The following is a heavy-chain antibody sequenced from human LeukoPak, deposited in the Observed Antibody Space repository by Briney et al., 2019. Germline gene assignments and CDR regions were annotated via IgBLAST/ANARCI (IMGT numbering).Heavy chain of an antibody. J-gene: IGHJ4*02. CDR3: ARDLSGWPDY. CDR1: GFTFSSYN. D-gene: IGHD6-19*01. V-gene: IGHV3-21*01. Sequence: GGSLRLSCAASGFTFSSYNMNWVRQAPGKGLEWVSSISSSSSYIYYADSVKGRFTISRDNAKNSLYLQMNSLRAEDTAVYYCARDLSGWPDYWGQGTLVTVSS. CDR2: ISSSSSYI.